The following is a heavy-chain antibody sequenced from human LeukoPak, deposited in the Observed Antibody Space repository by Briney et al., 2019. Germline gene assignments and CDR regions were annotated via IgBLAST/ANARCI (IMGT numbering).Heavy chain of an antibody. Sequence: GGSLRLSCEASGFNFKNYEMNWVRQAPGKGLEWVSYIDTSGSSIYYADSVKGRFTISRDNAKNSLYLQMNSLRVEDTAVYYCTRDSGRFRLDYWGQGILVTVSS. J-gene: IGHJ4*02. CDR3: TRDSGRFRLDY. CDR1: GFNFKNYE. CDR2: IDTSGSSI. D-gene: IGHD6-19*01. V-gene: IGHV3-48*03.